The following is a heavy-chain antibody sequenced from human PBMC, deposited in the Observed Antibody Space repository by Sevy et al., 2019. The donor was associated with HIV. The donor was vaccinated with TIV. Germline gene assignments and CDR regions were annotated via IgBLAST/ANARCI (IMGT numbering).Heavy chain of an antibody. CDR2: ISISSSYI. D-gene: IGHD3-3*01. CDR3: ARGVRDFWSGYPDY. J-gene: IGHJ4*02. V-gene: IGHV3-21*01. Sequence: GGSLRLSCAASGFTFSSYIMNWVRQAPGKGLEWVSSISISSSYIYYADSVKGRFTISRDNAKNSLYLQMNSLRVEDTAVYYCARGVRDFWSGYPDYWGQGTLVTVSS. CDR1: GFTFSSYI.